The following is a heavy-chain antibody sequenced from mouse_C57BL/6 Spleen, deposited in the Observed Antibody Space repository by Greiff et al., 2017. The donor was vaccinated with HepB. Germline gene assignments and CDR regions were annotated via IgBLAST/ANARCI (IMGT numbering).Heavy chain of an antibody. J-gene: IGHJ3*01. CDR3: ARSEYSNPFAY. Sequence: EVQLQQSGPELVKPGASVKISCKASGYTFTDYYMNWVKQSHGKSLEWIGDINPNNGGTSYNQKFKGKATLTVDKSSSTAYMELRSLTSEDSAVYYCARSEYSNPFAYWGQVTLVTVSA. D-gene: IGHD2-5*01. CDR1: GYTFTDYY. V-gene: IGHV1-26*01. CDR2: INPNNGGT.